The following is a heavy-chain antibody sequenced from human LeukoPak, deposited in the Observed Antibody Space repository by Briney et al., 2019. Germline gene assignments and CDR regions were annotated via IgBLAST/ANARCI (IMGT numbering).Heavy chain of an antibody. CDR3: AREVTHHVYYGMDV. CDR2: IIPIFGTA. J-gene: IGHJ6*02. V-gene: IGHV1-69*05. Sequence: GSSVKVSCKASGGTFSSYAISWVRQAPGQGLEWMGGIIPIFGTANYAQKFQGRVTMTTDTSTSTAYMELRSLRSDDTAVYFCAREVTHHVYYGMDVWGQGTTVTVSS. D-gene: IGHD4-11*01. CDR1: GGTFSSYA.